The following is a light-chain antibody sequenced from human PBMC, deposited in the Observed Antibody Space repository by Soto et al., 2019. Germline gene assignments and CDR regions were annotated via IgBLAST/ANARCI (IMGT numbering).Light chain of an antibody. CDR2: EVS. Sequence: QSVLTQPAFVSASPGQSITISCTGTHSDVGGYDRVSWSQQHPGKPPKLIIFEVSYRPSGVSNRFSGSKSGNTASLTISGLQPEDEADYYCTSFTSTNTWVFGGGTQLTVL. CDR1: HSDVGGYDR. V-gene: IGLV2-14*01. J-gene: IGLJ3*02. CDR3: TSFTSTNTWV.